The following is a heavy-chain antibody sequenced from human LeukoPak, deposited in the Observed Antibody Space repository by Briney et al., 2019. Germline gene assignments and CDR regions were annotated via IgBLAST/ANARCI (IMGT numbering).Heavy chain of an antibody. CDR1: GGTFSSYA. V-gene: IGHV1-69*13. J-gene: IGHJ4*02. CDR2: IIPIFGTA. Sequence: GASVKVSCKASGGTFSSYAISWVRQAPGQGLEWMGGIIPIFGTANYAQKFQGRVTITADESTSTAYMELSNLRSEDTAVYYCARHGATYYFDYWGQGTLVTVSS. CDR3: ARHGATYYFDY. D-gene: IGHD1-26*01.